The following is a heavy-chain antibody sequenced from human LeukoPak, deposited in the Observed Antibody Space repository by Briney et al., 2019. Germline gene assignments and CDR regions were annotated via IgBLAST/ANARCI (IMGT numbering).Heavy chain of an antibody. CDR3: ARRYYYYMGV. Sequence: PSETLSLTCAVSVGSISSGGYSWSWIRQPPGKGLEWIGYIYYSGSTYYNPSLKSRVTISVDTSKNQFSLKLSSVTAADTAVYYCARRYYYYMGVWGKGTTVTISS. V-gene: IGHV4-30-4*07. CDR1: VGSISSGGYS. J-gene: IGHJ6*03. CDR2: IYYSGST.